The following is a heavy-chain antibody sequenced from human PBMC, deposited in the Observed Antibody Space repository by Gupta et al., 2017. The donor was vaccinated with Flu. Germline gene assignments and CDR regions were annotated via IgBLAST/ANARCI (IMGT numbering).Heavy chain of an antibody. CDR2: ISGRGTST. J-gene: IGHJ4*02. Sequence: EGKLLESGGDLVQPGGSLRLSCAASGFTFSRSTMGWVRQAPGKGLEWVSDISGRGTSTYYADSVKGRFSISRDNSKNTMSLQMNSLGAEDTAVYFCAKASAVGSAYDYWGQGTLVTVS. D-gene: IGHD1-26*01. CDR3: AKASAVGSAYDY. V-gene: IGHV3-23*01. CDR1: GFTFSRST.